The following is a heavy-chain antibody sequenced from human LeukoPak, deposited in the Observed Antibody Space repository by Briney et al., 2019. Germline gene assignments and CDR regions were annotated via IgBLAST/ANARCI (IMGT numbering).Heavy chain of an antibody. D-gene: IGHD6-13*01. CDR3: ARKCRWSSSWYDWGGGFDY. CDR1: GGSFSGYY. V-gene: IGHV4-34*01. Sequence: SETLSLTCAVYGGSFSGYYWSWIRQPPGKGLEWIGEINHSGSTNYNPPLKSRVTISVDTSKNQFSLKLSSVTAADTAVYYCARKCRWSSSWYDWGGGFDYWGQGTLVTVSS. CDR2: INHSGST. J-gene: IGHJ4*02.